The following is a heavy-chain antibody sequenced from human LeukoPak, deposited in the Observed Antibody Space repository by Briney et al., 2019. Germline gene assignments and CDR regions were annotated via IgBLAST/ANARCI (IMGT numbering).Heavy chain of an antibody. V-gene: IGHV1-2*02. CDR1: GYTFTAYY. CDR3: ARMRCSGGSCYMSNWFDS. J-gene: IGHJ5*01. D-gene: IGHD2-15*01. CDR2: INPNSGGT. Sequence: ASVKVSCKASGYTFTAYYMHWVRQAPGQGLEWMGWINPNSGGTNYGEKFQGRVTMTRDTSLSSAYLELSSLRSDDTALYYCARMRCSGGSCYMSNWFDSWGQGTLVTVSS.